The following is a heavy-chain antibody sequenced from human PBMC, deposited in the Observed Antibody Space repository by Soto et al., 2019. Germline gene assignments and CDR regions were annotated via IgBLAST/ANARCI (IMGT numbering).Heavy chain of an antibody. CDR2: INPNSGGT. Sequence: RASVKVSCKASGYTFTGYYMHWVRQAPGQGLEWMGRINPNSGGTNYAQKFQGWVTMTRDTSISTAYMELSRLRSDDTAVYYCARDRDYYDFDYWGQGTLVTVSS. D-gene: IGHD3-10*01. CDR3: ARDRDYYDFDY. V-gene: IGHV1-2*04. CDR1: GYTFTGYY. J-gene: IGHJ4*02.